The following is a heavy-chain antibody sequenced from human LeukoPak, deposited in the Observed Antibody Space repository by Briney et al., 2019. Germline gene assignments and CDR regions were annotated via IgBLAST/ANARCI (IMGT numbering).Heavy chain of an antibody. Sequence: GGSLRLSCAASGFTFSSYAMSWVRQAPGKGLVWVSRINSDGSNTIYADSVKGRFTFSRDNAKNTLYLQMNSLRAEDTAVYYCARHPRGYFDYWGQGTLVTVSS. CDR1: GFTFSSYA. J-gene: IGHJ4*02. CDR2: INSDGSNT. CDR3: ARHPRGYFDY. D-gene: IGHD3-16*01. V-gene: IGHV3-74*01.